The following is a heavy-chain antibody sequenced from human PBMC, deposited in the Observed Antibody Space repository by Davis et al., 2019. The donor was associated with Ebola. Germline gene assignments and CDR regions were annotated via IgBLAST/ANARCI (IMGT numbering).Heavy chain of an antibody. CDR2: INPNSGGT. CDR1: GYTFTGYY. V-gene: IGHV1-2*04. D-gene: IGHD3-3*01. J-gene: IGHJ4*02. CDR3: AKGPLILEWLLYDY. Sequence: VKVSCKASGYTFTGYYMHWVRQAPGQGLEWMGWINPNSGGTNYAQKFQGWVTMTRDTSISTAYMELSRLRSDDTAVYYCAKGPLILEWLLYDYWGQGTLVTVSS.